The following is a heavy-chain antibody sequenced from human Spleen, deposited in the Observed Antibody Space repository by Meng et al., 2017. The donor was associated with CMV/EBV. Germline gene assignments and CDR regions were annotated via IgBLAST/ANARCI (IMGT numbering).Heavy chain of an antibody. D-gene: IGHD3-3*01. V-gene: IGHV3-21*01. CDR1: GFIFSIYS. CDR3: YGSDFRVGY. J-gene: IGHJ4*02. CDR2: ISTSSDYI. Sequence: GESLKISCAASGFIFSIYSFNWVRQAPGKGLEWVSSISTSSDYIYYADSVKGRFTISRDNAKNTVYLQMDSLRIEDTAVYYCYGSDFRVGYWGQGTLVTVSS.